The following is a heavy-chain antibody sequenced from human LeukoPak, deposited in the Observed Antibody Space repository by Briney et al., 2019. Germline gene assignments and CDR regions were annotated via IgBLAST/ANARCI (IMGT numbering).Heavy chain of an antibody. CDR1: GFTFSSYS. CDR2: ISSSSSYI. J-gene: IGHJ4*02. Sequence: GGSLRLSCAASGFTFSSYSMNWVRQAPGKGLEWVSSISSSSSYIYYADSVKGRFTISRDNAKNSLCLQMNSLRAEDTAVYYCARGGEAYYDFWSGYVRDYFDYWGQGTLVTVSS. V-gene: IGHV3-21*01. D-gene: IGHD3-3*01. CDR3: ARGGEAYYDFWSGYVRDYFDY.